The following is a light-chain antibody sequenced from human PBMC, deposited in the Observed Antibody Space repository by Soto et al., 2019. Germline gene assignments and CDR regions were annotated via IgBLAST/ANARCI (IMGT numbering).Light chain of an antibody. CDR1: QSVYSN. J-gene: IGKJ4*01. V-gene: IGKV3-15*01. CDR2: ESS. Sequence: EIVMTQSPATLSLSPGERATLSCRASQSVYSNLAWYQQKPGQTPRLLIYESSTRATGIPARFSGGGSGTEFTLTISSLQSEDFADYSCQQYQSWPLTFGGGTKVEIK. CDR3: QQYQSWPLT.